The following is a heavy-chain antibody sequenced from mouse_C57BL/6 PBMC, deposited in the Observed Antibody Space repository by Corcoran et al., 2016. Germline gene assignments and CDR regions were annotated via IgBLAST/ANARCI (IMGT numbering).Heavy chain of an antibody. CDR1: GYAFSSYW. Sequence: QVQLQQSGAELVKPGASVKISCKASGYAFSSYWMNWVKQRPGKGLEWIGQIYPGDGDTNYNGKFKGKATLTADKSSSTAYMQLSRLTSEDSAVYFCAMIWDGYAMDYWGQGTSVTVSS. V-gene: IGHV1-80*01. CDR3: AMIWDGYAMDY. J-gene: IGHJ4*01. CDR2: IYPGDGDT. D-gene: IGHD4-1*01.